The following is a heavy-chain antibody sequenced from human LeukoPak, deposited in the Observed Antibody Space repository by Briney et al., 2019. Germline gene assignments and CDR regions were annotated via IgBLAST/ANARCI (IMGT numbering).Heavy chain of an antibody. CDR3: ATPRSGSYYYFDY. Sequence: ASVKVSCKASGYTFTSYDFNWVRQATGQGLEWMGGFDPEDGETIYAQKFQGRVTMTEDTSTDTAYMELSSLRSEDTAVYYCATPRSGSYYYFDYWGQGTLVTVSS. CDR1: GYTFTSY. D-gene: IGHD1-26*01. CDR2: FDPEDGET. J-gene: IGHJ4*02. V-gene: IGHV1-24*01.